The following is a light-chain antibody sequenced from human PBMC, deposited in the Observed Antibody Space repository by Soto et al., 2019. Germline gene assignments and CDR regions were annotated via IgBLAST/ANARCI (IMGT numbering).Light chain of an antibody. Sequence: QSALTQPASVSGSPGQSITISCTGTSSDVGGYNYVSWYQQHPGKAPKLMINDVSNRPSGVSNRFSGSKSGNTASLTISGLQAEDEAEYYCSSYTSSSNWVFGGGTQLTVL. CDR2: DVS. CDR3: SSYTSSSNWV. CDR1: SSDVGGYNY. J-gene: IGLJ3*02. V-gene: IGLV2-14*03.